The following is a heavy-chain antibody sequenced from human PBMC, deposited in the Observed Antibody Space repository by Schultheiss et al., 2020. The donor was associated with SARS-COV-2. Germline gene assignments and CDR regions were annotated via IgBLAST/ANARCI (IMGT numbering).Heavy chain of an antibody. Sequence: SQTLSLTCAVYGGSFSGYYWSWIRQPPGKGLEWIGEVNHSGSSNYNPSLKSRVTISVDTSKNQFSLKLSSVTAADTAVYYCARVIGGTYFEYWGRGTLVTVSS. D-gene: IGHD1-26*01. J-gene: IGHJ4*01. CDR1: GGSFSGYY. CDR2: VNHSGSS. CDR3: ARVIGGTYFEY. V-gene: IGHV4-34*01.